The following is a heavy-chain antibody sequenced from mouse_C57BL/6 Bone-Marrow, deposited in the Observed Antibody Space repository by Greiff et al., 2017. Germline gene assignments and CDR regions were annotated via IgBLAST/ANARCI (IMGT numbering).Heavy chain of an antibody. Sequence: EVLLVESGGGLVKPGGSLKLSCAASGFTFSDYGMHWVRQAPEKGLEWVAYISSGSSTTYYADTVKGRFTISRDNAKNTLFLQMTSLRSEDTAMYYSARMDYGGDFDYWGQGTTLTVSS. D-gene: IGHD1-2*01. CDR3: ARMDYGGDFDY. V-gene: IGHV5-17*01. CDR2: ISSGSSTT. J-gene: IGHJ2*01. CDR1: GFTFSDYG.